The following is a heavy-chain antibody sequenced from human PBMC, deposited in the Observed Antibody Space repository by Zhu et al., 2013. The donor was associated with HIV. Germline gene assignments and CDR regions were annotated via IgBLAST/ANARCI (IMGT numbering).Heavy chain of an antibody. CDR1: GYSISSGYY. CDR2: IFHTGST. CDR3: ARDSNTGWHIDAFDL. V-gene: IGHV4-38-2*02. D-gene: IGHD6-19*01. Sequence: QVQLQESGPGLVKPSETLSLTCTVSGYSISSGYYWGWVRQPPGRGLEWIATIFHTGSTYYNPSLKSRLTISVDTSKNQFSLKVTSVTAADTAIYYCARDSNTGWHIDAFDLWGQGTMVTASS. J-gene: IGHJ3*01.